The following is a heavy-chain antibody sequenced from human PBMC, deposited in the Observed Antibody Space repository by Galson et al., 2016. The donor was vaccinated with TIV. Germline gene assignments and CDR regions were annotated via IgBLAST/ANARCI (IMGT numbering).Heavy chain of an antibody. CDR1: GYTFGNYG. V-gene: IGHV1-18*04. J-gene: IGHJ6*02. Sequence: SVKVSCKASGYTFGNYGISWMRQAPGQGLEWVGWISASNGDTNYARKFQGRITMTKDTFTSTVFMELRSLRFEDTAVYYCATELYCSSISCYYYYGLDVWGHGTTVTVSS. CDR3: ATELYCSSISCYYYYGLDV. D-gene: IGHD2-2*01. CDR2: ISASNGDT.